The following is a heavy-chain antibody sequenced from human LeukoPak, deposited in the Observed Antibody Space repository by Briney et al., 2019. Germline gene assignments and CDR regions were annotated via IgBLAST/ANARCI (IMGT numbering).Heavy chain of an antibody. Sequence: GASVKVSCKASGYTFTSYGISWVRQAPGQGLEWMGWISAYNGNTNYAQKLQGRVTMTTDTSTSTAYMELRSLRSDDTAVYYCAREYTYSSSWYHYYHGMDVWGQGTTVTVSS. J-gene: IGHJ6*02. CDR3: AREYTYSSSWYHYYHGMDV. V-gene: IGHV1-18*01. CDR2: ISAYNGNT. CDR1: GYTFTSYG. D-gene: IGHD6-13*01.